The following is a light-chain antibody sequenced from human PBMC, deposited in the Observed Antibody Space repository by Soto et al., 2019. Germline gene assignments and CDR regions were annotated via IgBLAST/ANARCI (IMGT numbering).Light chain of an antibody. CDR1: QSVSSNY. CDR3: QQYGSSPPT. V-gene: IGKV3-20*01. CDR2: GAS. J-gene: IGKJ1*01. Sequence: EIVLTQSPGTLPLSPGERATLSCRASQSVSSNYLAWYQRKPGQAPRLLIYGASSRAIDIPNMFSGSGSGTDFTLTITRLEPEDFAVYYCQQYGSSPPTFGQGTKVEI.